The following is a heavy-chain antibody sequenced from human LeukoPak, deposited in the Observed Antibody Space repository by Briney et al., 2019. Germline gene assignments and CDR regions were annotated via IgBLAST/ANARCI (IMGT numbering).Heavy chain of an antibody. D-gene: IGHD5-18*01. CDR2: INHSGST. CDR1: CGSFSGYY. J-gene: IGHJ4*02. V-gene: IGHV4-34*01. CDR3: ASLSRRYSYGAYYFDY. Sequence: SETLALICDVYCGSFSGYYWSWIRQPPGKGLEWIGEINHSGSTNYNPSLKSRVTISVDTSKNQFSLKLSSVTAADTAVYYCASLSRRYSYGAYYFDYWGQGTLVTVSS.